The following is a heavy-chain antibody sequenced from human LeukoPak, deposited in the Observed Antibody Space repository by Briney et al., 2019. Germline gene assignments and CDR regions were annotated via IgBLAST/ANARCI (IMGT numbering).Heavy chain of an antibody. CDR1: GASISSGSNY. D-gene: IGHD3-22*01. V-gene: IGHV4-39*07. Sequence: ASETLSLTCSVSGASISSGSNYWGWIRQPPGKTLEWIGSIYSSGSTYYNPSLKSRVIIIIDTPKNHFSLTLSSVTAADTAVYYCARDPYYYDSSGYSLGAFDIWGQGTMVTVSS. J-gene: IGHJ3*02. CDR3: ARDPYYYDSSGYSLGAFDI. CDR2: IYSSGST.